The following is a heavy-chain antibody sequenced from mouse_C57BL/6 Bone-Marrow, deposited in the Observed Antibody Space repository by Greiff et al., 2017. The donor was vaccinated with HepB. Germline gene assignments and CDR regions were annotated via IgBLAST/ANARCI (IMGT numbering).Heavy chain of an antibody. Sequence: QVQLQQSGAELVKPGASVKMSCKASGYTFTSYWITWVKQRPGQGLEWIGDIYPGSGSTNYNEKFKSKATLTVDTSSSTAYMPLSSLTSEDSAVYYCARWGYGRAMDYWGQGTSVTVSS. CDR2: IYPGSGST. J-gene: IGHJ4*01. CDR1: GYTFTSYW. CDR3: ARWGYGRAMDY. D-gene: IGHD2-2*01. V-gene: IGHV1-55*01.